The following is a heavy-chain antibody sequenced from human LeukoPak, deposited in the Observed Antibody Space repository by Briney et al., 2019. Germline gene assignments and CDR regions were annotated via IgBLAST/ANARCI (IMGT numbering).Heavy chain of an antibody. D-gene: IGHD3-10*01. Sequence: GRSLRLSCAASGFTFSSYAMHWVRQAPGKGLEWVAVISYDGSNKYYADSVKGRFTISRDNSKNTLYLQMNSLRAEDTAVYYCARGSPFGELFYWGQGTLVTVSS. CDR2: ISYDGSNK. J-gene: IGHJ4*02. V-gene: IGHV3-30*01. CDR1: GFTFSSYA. CDR3: ARGSPFGELFY.